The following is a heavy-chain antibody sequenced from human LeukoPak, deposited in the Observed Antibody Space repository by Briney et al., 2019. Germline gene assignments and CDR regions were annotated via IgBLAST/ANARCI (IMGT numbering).Heavy chain of an antibody. CDR3: ARDTLWVSAGSDY. D-gene: IGHD3-16*01. Sequence: QPGGSLRLSRAASGFTLSNYRMNWVRQAPGKGLEWVSYISSSGSTIYYADSVKGRFTISRDNAKNSLYLQMNGLRAEDTAVYYCARDTLWVSAGSDYWGQGTLVTVSS. CDR1: GFTLSNYR. J-gene: IGHJ4*02. V-gene: IGHV3-48*04. CDR2: ISSSGSTI.